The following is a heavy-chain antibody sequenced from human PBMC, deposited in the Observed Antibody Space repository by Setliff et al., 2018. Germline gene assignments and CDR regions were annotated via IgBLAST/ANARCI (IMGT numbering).Heavy chain of an antibody. J-gene: IGHJ3*02. Sequence: ASVKVSCKASGYTFTSYDINWVRQATGQGLEWMGWMNPNSGNTGYAQKFQGRVTMTRNTSISTAYMELSSLRSEDTAVYYCARAVTYYDILTGQHHYDAFDIWGQGTMVTVSS. CDR1: GYTFTSYD. V-gene: IGHV1-8*02. D-gene: IGHD3-9*01. CDR3: ARAVTYYDILTGQHHYDAFDI. CDR2: MNPNSGNT.